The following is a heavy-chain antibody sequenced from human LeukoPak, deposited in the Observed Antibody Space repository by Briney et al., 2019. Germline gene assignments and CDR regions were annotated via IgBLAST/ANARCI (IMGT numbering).Heavy chain of an antibody. D-gene: IGHD3-10*01. V-gene: IGHV1/OR15-1*04. CDR3: AREVKKEYYYGSGSPYNWFDP. CDR2: INPNSGGT. Sequence: VASVKVSCKASGYIFTDYYMHWVRQAPGQELGWMGRINPNSGGTNYAQKFQGRVTMTRDTSISTAYMELSSLRSEDTAVYYCAREVKKEYYYGSGSPYNWFDPWGQGTLVTVSS. J-gene: IGHJ5*02. CDR1: GYIFTDYY.